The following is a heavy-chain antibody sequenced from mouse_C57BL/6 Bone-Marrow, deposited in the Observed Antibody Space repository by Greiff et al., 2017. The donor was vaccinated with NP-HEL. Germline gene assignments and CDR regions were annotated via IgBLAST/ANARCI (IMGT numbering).Heavy chain of an antibody. CDR1: GFTFSSYG. CDR2: ISSGGSYT. J-gene: IGHJ4*01. V-gene: IGHV5-6*01. CDR3: ARKTMITSYAMDY. Sequence: EVKLVESGGDLVKPGGSLKLSCAASGFTFSSYGMSWVRQTPDKRLEWVATISSGGSYTYYPDSVKGRFTISRDNAKNTLYLQMSSLKSEDTAMYYCARKTMITSYAMDYWGQGTSVTVSS. D-gene: IGHD2-4*01.